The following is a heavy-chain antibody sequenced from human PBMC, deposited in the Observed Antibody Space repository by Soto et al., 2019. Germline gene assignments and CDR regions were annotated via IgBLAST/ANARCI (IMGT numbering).Heavy chain of an antibody. CDR3: ARGTTYLRPLYYYYMDV. Sequence: SETLSLTCAVYGGSFSGYYWSWIRQPPGKGLEWIGEINHSGSTNYNPSLKSRVTISVDTSKNQFSLKLSSVTAADTAVYYCARGTTYLRPLYYYYMDVWGKGTTVTVSS. D-gene: IGHD1-26*01. CDR1: GGSFSGYY. J-gene: IGHJ6*03. V-gene: IGHV4-34*01. CDR2: INHSGST.